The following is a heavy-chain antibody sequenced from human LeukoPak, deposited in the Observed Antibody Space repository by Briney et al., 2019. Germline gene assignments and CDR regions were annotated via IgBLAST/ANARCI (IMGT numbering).Heavy chain of an antibody. J-gene: IGHJ6*03. V-gene: IGHV3-74*01. CDR3: ARDSEEQWLVYYYYYYYMDV. CDR2: INTDGGST. Sequence: GGSLRLSCAASGFTFSSYWMHWVRQAPGKGLVWVSRINTDGGSTSYADSVKGRFTISRDNAKNTLYLQMNSLRAEDTAVYYCARDSEEQWLVYYYYYYYMDVWGKGTTVTVSS. D-gene: IGHD6-19*01. CDR1: GFTFSSYW.